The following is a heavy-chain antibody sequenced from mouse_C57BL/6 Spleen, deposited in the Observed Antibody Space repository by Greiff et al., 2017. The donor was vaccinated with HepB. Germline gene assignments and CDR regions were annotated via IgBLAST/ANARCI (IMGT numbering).Heavy chain of an antibody. D-gene: IGHD2-3*01. V-gene: IGHV1-31*01. Sequence: EVQLQESGPELVKPGASVKISCKASGYSFTGYYMHWVKQSHGNNLVWNGYIYPYNGVSSYNQKFKGKATLTVDKSSSTAYMVLRSLTSEDSAVYYCARSLYDYWYFDVWGTGTTVTVSS. CDR1: GYSFTGYY. CDR3: ARSLYDYWYFDV. J-gene: IGHJ1*03. CDR2: IYPYNGVS.